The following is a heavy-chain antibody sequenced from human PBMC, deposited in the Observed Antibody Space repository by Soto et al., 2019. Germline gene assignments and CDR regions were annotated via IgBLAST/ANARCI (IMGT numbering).Heavy chain of an antibody. J-gene: IGHJ3*02. CDR1: GASIYTYY. V-gene: IGHV4-59*01. CDR3: ARYDGNDAFDI. CDR2: ISDGGST. Sequence: SETLSLTCNVSGASIYTYYWNWIRQSPGKGLEWIGYISDGGSTNYNPSLESRVTISVDTSKNQFSLKLSSVTAADTAVYYCARYDGNDAFDIWGQGTMVTVS. D-gene: IGHD1-1*01.